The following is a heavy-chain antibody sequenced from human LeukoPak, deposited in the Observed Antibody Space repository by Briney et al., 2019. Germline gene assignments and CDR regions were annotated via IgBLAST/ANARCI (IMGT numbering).Heavy chain of an antibody. CDR2: INHSGST. CDR1: GGSFSGYY. CDR3: ARSGYSSGWYLNKDYYYYYGMDV. V-gene: IGHV4-34*01. Sequence: PSETLSLTCAVYGGSFSGYYWSWIRQPPGKGLEWIGEINHSGSTNYNPSLKSRVTISVDTSENQFSLKLSSVTAADTAVYYCARSGYSSGWYLNKDYYYYYGMDVWGQGTTVTVSS. D-gene: IGHD6-19*01. J-gene: IGHJ6*02.